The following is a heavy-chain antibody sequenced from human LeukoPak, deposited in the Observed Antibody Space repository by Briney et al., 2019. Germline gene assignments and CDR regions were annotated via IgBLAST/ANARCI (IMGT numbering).Heavy chain of an antibody. D-gene: IGHD3-10*01. V-gene: IGHV4-59*01. CDR1: GGSISSYY. Sequence: PSETLSLTCTVSGGSISSYYWSWIRQPPGKGLEWIGYIYYSGSTNYNPSLKSRVTISVDTSKNQFSLKLSSVTAADTAVYYCARGREFWLDYWGQGTLVTVSS. J-gene: IGHJ4*02. CDR2: IYYSGST. CDR3: ARGREFWLDY.